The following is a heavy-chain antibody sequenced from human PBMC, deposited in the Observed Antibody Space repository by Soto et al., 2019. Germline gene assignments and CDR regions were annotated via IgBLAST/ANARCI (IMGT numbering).Heavy chain of an antibody. CDR2: MNPNSGNT. CDR3: AVYCSGGSCYSRGMDV. J-gene: IGHJ6*02. CDR1: GYTFTSYD. V-gene: IGHV1-8*01. D-gene: IGHD2-15*01. Sequence: QVQLVQSGAEVKKPGASVKVSCKASGYTFTSYDINWVRQATGQGLEWMGWMNPNSGNTGYAQKFQGRVTMTRNTSISTGYMELSSLRSEDTAVYYCAVYCSGGSCYSRGMDVWGQGTTVTVSS.